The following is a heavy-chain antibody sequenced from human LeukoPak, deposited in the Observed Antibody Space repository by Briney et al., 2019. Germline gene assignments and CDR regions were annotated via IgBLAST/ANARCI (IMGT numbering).Heavy chain of an antibody. CDR1: GYTFTSYY. D-gene: IGHD6-19*01. V-gene: IGHV1-2*02. J-gene: IGHJ4*02. CDR3: ARAFPRSGWYHY. Sequence: ASVKVSCKASGYTFTSYYMHWVRQAPGQGLEWMGWINPNSGGTNYAQKFQGRVTMTRDTSISTAYMELSRLRSDDTAVYYCARAFPRSGWYHYWGQGTLVTVSS. CDR2: INPNSGGT.